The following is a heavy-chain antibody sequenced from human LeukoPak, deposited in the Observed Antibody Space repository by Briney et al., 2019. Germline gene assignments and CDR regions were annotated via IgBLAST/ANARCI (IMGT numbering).Heavy chain of an antibody. Sequence: GGSLRLSCAASGFSFSNSDMHWVRQATGKGLEWVSAIGAGADTYYPDSVKGRFTISRENAKNSLYLQMNSLRAEDTAVYYCASVYYDIPGPWGQGTLVTVSS. CDR3: ASVYYDIPGP. D-gene: IGHD3-9*01. V-gene: IGHV3-13*01. J-gene: IGHJ5*02. CDR1: GFSFSNSD. CDR2: IGAGADT.